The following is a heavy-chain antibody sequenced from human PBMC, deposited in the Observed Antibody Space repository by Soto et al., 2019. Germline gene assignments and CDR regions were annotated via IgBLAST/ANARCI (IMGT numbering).Heavy chain of an antibody. CDR2: ISSSSSYI. J-gene: IGHJ6*03. CDR1: GFTFSSYS. Sequence: GGSLRLSCAASGFTFSSYSMNWVRQAPGKGLEWVSSISSSSSYIYYADSVKGRFTISRDNAKDSLYLQMNSLRAEDTAVYYCARDAGFTIFGVVIYCYYMDVWGKGTTVTLSS. D-gene: IGHD3-3*01. CDR3: ARDAGFTIFGVVIYCYYMDV. V-gene: IGHV3-21*01.